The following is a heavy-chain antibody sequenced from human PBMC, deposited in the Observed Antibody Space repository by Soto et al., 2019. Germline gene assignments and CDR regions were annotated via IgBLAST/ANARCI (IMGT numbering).Heavy chain of an antibody. CDR3: ARGYGSVNWYFDL. Sequence: SETLSLTCTVSGGSISSGGYYWSWIRQHPGKGLEWIGYIYYSGSPYYNPSLKSRVTISVDTSKNQFSLKLSSVTAADTAVYYCARGYGSVNWYFDLWGRGTLVT. J-gene: IGHJ2*01. V-gene: IGHV4-31*03. CDR1: GGSISSGGYY. D-gene: IGHD3-10*01. CDR2: IYYSGSP.